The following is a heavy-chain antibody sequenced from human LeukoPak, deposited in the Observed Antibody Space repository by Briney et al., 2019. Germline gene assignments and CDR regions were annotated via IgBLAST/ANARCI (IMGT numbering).Heavy chain of an antibody. D-gene: IGHD6-19*01. CDR1: GGSISSSSYY. V-gene: IGHV4-39*01. J-gene: IGHJ3*02. CDR2: INYSGST. CDR3: ARPTVAGTPYDAFNI. Sequence: SETLSLTCTVSGGSISSSSYYWGWIRQPPGKVLEWIGSINYSGSTYYNPSLKSRVTISVDTSKNQFSLKLSSVTAADTAVYSYARPTVAGTPYDAFNIWGQGTMVTVSS.